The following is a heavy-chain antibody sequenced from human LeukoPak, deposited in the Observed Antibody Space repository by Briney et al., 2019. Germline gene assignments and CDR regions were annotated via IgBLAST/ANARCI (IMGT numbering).Heavy chain of an antibody. CDR3: ARPPHCSGGSCYGNYFDY. J-gene: IGHJ4*02. Sequence: ASVKVSCKASGGTFSSYAISWVRQAPGQGLEWMGIINPSGGSTSYAQKFQGRVTMTRDTSTSTVYMELSSLGSEDTAVYYCARPPHCSGGSCYGNYFDYWGQRTLVTVSS. CDR2: INPSGGST. V-gene: IGHV1-46*01. CDR1: GGTFSSYA. D-gene: IGHD2-15*01.